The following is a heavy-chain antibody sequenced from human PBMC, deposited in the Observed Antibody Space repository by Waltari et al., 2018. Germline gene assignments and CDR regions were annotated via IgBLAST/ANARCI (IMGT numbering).Heavy chain of an antibody. CDR3: ARGRFRDSKVMDV. CDR2: MNPKSGNT. V-gene: IGHV1-8*03. Sequence: QVQLVQSGAEVKKPGSSVKVSCKASGGTFSSYAISWVRQATGQGLEWMGWMNPKSGNTGYAQQFQGRVTITRNTSISTAYMELSSLRSEDTAVYYCARGRFRDSKVMDVWGQGTTVTVSS. J-gene: IGHJ6*02. CDR1: GGTFSSYA.